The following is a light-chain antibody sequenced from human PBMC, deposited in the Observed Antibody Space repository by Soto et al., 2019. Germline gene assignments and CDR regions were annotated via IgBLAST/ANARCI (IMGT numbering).Light chain of an antibody. CDR3: QQYGSSPYT. J-gene: IGKJ2*01. CDR1: QTISSNS. CDR2: DAF. Sequence: PGERATLSCRASQTISSNSLVWYQQRPGQAPRLLIYDAFSRATGVPDRFSGSGSATDFTLTISRLEPEDFAVYYCQQYGSSPYTFGQGTKLEIK. V-gene: IGKV3-20*01.